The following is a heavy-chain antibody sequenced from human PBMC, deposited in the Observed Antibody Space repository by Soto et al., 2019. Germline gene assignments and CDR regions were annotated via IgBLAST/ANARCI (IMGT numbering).Heavy chain of an antibody. V-gene: IGHV4-34*01. D-gene: IGHD6-19*01. CDR1: GESFSGYY. J-gene: IGHJ5*02. Sequence: SETLSLSCAVYGESFSGYYWSWMRQPPGKVLEWIGKITHSGSTNYNPSLKGRVTISVDTSKNQFSLKVSSLTAADTAVYYCARGGALVRQDTSGRQNGNCCCPWGRRTMVTVAS. CDR3: ARGGALVRQDTSGRQNGNCCCP. CDR2: ITHSGST.